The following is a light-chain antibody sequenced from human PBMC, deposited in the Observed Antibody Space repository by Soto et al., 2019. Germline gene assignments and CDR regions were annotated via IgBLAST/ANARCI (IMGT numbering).Light chain of an antibody. CDR2: AAS. CDR3: QQSYNTVT. V-gene: IGKV1-39*01. CDR1: QSISSY. J-gene: IGKJ5*01. Sequence: GDRVTITCRASQSISSYLNWYQQKPGNAPKLLIYAASNLQTGVPSRFSASGSGTDFTLTISSLQPEDFATYYCQQSYNTVTFGQGTRLEIK.